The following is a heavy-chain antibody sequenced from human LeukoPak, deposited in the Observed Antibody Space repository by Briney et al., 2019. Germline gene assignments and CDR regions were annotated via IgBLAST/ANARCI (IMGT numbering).Heavy chain of an antibody. CDR3: ARGYNWNLHFDY. CDR2: IYYSGST. Sequence: SETLSLTCTVSGGSISSYYWSWIRQPPGKGLEWIGYIYYSGSTNYNPSLKSRVAISVDTSKNQFSLKLSSVTAADTAVYYCARGYNWNLHFDYWGQGTLVTVSS. CDR1: GGSISSYY. V-gene: IGHV4-59*01. D-gene: IGHD1-20*01. J-gene: IGHJ4*02.